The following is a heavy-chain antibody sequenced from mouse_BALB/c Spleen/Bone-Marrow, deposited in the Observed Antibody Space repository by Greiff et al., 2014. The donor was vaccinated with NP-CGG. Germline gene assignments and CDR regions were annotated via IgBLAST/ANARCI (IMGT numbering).Heavy chain of an antibody. CDR3: ARAAYYRYDEGAWFAY. D-gene: IGHD2-14*01. CDR1: GYTFTSYT. J-gene: IGHJ3*01. V-gene: IGHV1-4*01. Sequence: QVQLQQSGAELARPGASVKMSCKASGYTFTSYTMHWVKQRPGQGLEWIGYINPSGGYTNYNQKFKDKATLTADKSSSTAYMQLSSLTSEDSAVYYCARAAYYRYDEGAWFAYWGQGTLVTVSA. CDR2: INPSGGYT.